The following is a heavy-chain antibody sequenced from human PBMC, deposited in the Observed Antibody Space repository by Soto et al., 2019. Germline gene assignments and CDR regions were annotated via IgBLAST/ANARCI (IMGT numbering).Heavy chain of an antibody. Sequence: SETLSLTCAVYGGSFSGYYWSWIRQPPGKGLEWIGEINHSGSTNYNPSLKSRVTISVDTSKNQLSLKLSSVTAADTAVYYCARVIAAAKYYYYYMDVWGKGTTVTVSS. V-gene: IGHV4-34*01. J-gene: IGHJ6*03. CDR2: INHSGST. CDR1: GGSFSGYY. CDR3: ARVIAAAKYYYYYMDV. D-gene: IGHD6-13*01.